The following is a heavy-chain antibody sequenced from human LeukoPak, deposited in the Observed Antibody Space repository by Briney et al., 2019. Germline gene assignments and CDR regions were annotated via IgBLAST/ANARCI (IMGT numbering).Heavy chain of an antibody. D-gene: IGHD6-13*01. V-gene: IGHV3-48*01. Sequence: GGSLRLSCAASGFAFSSYSMNWVRQAPGKGLEWVSYISSSSSTIYYADSVKGRFTISRDNAKNSLYLQMNSLRAEDTAVYYCAKDGYSSSWYGGNYYYMDVWGKGTTVTISS. J-gene: IGHJ6*03. CDR1: GFAFSSYS. CDR3: AKDGYSSSWYGGNYYYMDV. CDR2: ISSSSSTI.